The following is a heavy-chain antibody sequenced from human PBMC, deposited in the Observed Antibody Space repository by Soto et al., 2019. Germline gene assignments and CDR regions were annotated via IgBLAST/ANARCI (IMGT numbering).Heavy chain of an antibody. CDR3: ARGERDGYNFPPLALDY. D-gene: IGHD5-12*01. Sequence: TSETLSLTCTVSGGSISSGGYYWSWIRQHPGKGLEWIGYIYYSGSTYYNPSLKSRVTISVDTSKNQFSLKLSSVTAADTAVYYCARGERDGYNFPPLALDYWGQGTLVTVSS. CDR1: GGSISSGGYY. J-gene: IGHJ4*02. V-gene: IGHV4-31*03. CDR2: IYYSGST.